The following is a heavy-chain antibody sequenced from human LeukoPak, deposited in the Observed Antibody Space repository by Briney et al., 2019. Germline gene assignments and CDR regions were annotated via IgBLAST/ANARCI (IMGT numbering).Heavy chain of an antibody. CDR1: GGSISSGSYY. D-gene: IGHD2-2*01. V-gene: IGHV4-61*02. CDR2: IYTSGST. J-gene: IGHJ3*02. Sequence: SETLSLTCTVSGGSISSGSYYWSWLRQLAEQGLEWIGRIYTSGSTNYNPSLKIRVTISVDTPKNQFSLKLSSVTAADTAVYYCARRRVVVPAADAFDIWGQGTMVTVSS. CDR3: ARRRVVVPAADAFDI.